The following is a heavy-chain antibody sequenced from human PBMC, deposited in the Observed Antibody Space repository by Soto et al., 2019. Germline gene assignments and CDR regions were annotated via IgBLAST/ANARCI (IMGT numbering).Heavy chain of an antibody. CDR3: ARDLAAGLHYFDY. CDR2: IYYSGST. J-gene: IGHJ4*02. Sequence: PSETLSLTCTVSGGSISSGGYYWSWIRQHPGKGLEWIGYIYYSGSTYYNPSLKSRVTISVDTSKNQFSLKLSSVTAADTAVYYCARDLAAGLHYFDYWGQGTLVTVSS. D-gene: IGHD6-13*01. V-gene: IGHV4-31*03. CDR1: GGSISSGGYY.